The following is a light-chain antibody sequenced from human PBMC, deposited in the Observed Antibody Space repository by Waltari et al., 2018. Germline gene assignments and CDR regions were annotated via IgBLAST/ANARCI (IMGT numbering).Light chain of an antibody. CDR1: YSNIGAYDY. CDR3: CSYAGRYTVL. CDR2: DVN. J-gene: IGLJ2*01. Sequence: QSALTQPRSVSGSPGQSVTISRTGTYSNIGAYDYVSWYQQHPGKAPKVMIHDVNIRPSGVPDRFSGSKSGNTASLTISGLQAEDEADYYCCSYAGRYTVLFGGGTKLTVL. V-gene: IGLV2-11*01.